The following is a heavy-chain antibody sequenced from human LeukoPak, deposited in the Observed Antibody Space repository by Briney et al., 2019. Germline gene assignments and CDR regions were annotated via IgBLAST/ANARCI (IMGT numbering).Heavy chain of an antibody. CDR2: ISAYNGDT. CDR1: GYTFTNYG. D-gene: IGHD3-22*01. Sequence: GASVKVSCKASGYTFTNYGINWVRQAPGQGLEWMGWISAYNGDTNYAQRFQGRVTMTTHTSTSTAYMELRSLRSDDTAVYYCARVPEDYYDSSGYSYWGQGTLVTVSS. V-gene: IGHV1-18*01. J-gene: IGHJ4*02. CDR3: ARVPEDYYDSSGYSY.